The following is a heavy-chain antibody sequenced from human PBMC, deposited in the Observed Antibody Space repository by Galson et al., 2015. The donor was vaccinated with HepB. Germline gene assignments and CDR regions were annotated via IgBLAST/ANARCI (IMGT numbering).Heavy chain of an antibody. CDR2: MNPNSGNT. CDR3: ARDRRFSRRWFDP. J-gene: IGHJ5*02. V-gene: IGHV1-8*01. CDR1: GYTFTSYD. Sequence: SVKVSCKASGYTFTSYDINWVRQATGQGLEWMGWMNPNSGNTGYAQKFQGRVTMTRNTSISTAYMELSSLRSEDTAVYYCARDRRFSRRWFDPWGQGTLVTVSS. D-gene: IGHD3-3*01.